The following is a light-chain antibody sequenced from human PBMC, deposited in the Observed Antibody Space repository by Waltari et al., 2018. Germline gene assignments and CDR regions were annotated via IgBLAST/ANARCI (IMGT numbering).Light chain of an antibody. CDR1: RNNVGNQG. Sequence: QAGLTQPPSLSRDLGQTATLTCPGNRNNVGNQGAAWLQQHRGHPPKLLSFRSNNRPSGISERFSASTSGNTASLTITGLQPDDEADYYCSAWDSDLVAVVFGGGTRLTVL. V-gene: IGLV10-54*04. CDR3: SAWDSDLVAVV. CDR2: RSN. J-gene: IGLJ3*02.